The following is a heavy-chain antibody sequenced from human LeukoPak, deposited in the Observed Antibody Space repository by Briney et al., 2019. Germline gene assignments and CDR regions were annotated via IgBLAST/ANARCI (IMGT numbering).Heavy chain of an antibody. Sequence: PGGSLRLSCAASGFTFSSYGMHSVRQAPGKGLEWVAVISYDGSNKYYADSVKGRFTISRDNSKGTLYLQMNSLRAEDTAVYYCAKGGVAVAGWFDPWGQGTLVTVSS. CDR2: ISYDGSNK. CDR1: GFTFSSYG. V-gene: IGHV3-30*18. CDR3: AKGGVAVAGWFDP. D-gene: IGHD6-19*01. J-gene: IGHJ5*02.